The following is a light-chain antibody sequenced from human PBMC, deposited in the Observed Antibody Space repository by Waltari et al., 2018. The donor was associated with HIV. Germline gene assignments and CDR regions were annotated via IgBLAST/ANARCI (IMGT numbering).Light chain of an antibody. CDR2: EVT. J-gene: IGLJ2*01. Sequence: QSTLTQPPSASGSPGPSVTISCTGTSSDICGYNYVSWYQQHPGKAPKLIMTEVTKRPSGVHDRFSGSKSGNTASLTVAGLQADDEALYYCSSFAPTNKFYVLFGGGTTLTVL. CDR3: SSFAPTNKFYVL. V-gene: IGLV2-8*01. CDR1: SSDICGYNY.